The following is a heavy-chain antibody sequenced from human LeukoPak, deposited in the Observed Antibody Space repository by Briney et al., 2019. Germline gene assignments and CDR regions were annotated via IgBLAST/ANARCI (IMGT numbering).Heavy chain of an antibody. CDR1: GGSFSGYY. J-gene: IGHJ5*02. V-gene: IGHV4-34*01. Sequence: SETLSLTCTVYGGSFSGYYWSWIRQPPGRGLEWIGEINHSGSINYNPSLKSRVTISVDTSKNQFSLKLSSVTAADTAVYYCARHVSLGDAPPWGRGTLVTVSS. D-gene: IGHD3-16*01. CDR3: ARHVSLGDAPP. CDR2: INHSGSI.